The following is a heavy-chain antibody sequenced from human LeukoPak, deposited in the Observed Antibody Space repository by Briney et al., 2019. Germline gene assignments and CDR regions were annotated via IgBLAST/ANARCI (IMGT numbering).Heavy chain of an antibody. CDR1: GYSISSGYY. D-gene: IGHD4-11*01. J-gene: IGHJ6*03. CDR3: ARAPPARRTVTLPYLMDV. CDR2: IYHSGST. Sequence: SETLSLTCTVSGYSISSGYYWGRIRQPPGKGLEWIGSIYHSGSTYYNPSLKSRVTISVDTSKNQFSLKLSSVTAADTVVYYCARAPPARRTVTLPYLMDVWGKGTTVTVSS. V-gene: IGHV4-38-2*02.